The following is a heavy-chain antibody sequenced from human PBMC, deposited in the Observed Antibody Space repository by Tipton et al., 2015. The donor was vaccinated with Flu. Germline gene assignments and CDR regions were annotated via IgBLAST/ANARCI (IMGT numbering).Heavy chain of an antibody. CDR1: GFPITNNY. CDR3: VRSGYSYGYVDY. J-gene: IGHJ4*02. CDR2: IYSGGRT. Sequence: SLRLSCAASGFPITNNYMSWVRQAPGKGLEWVSVIYSGGRTYYTDSVRGRFIISRDISKNTLYLQMNSLRPEDTAIYYCVRSGYSYGYVDYWGQGTLVTVSS. V-gene: IGHV3-66*02. D-gene: IGHD5-18*01.